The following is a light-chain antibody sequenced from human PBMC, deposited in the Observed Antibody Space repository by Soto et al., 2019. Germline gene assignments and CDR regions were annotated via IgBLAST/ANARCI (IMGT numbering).Light chain of an antibody. J-gene: IGKJ2*01. CDR1: QSVSTWY. V-gene: IGKV3-20*01. Sequence: EIVLTQSPGTLSLSPGERATLTCRASQSVSTWYLAWYQQKPGQAPRLLISSVSNRATGIPDRFRGSGSGTDFTLTISRLEPEDFAVYFCQYCGDSPTFGQGTKLEIK. CDR3: QYCGDSPT. CDR2: SVS.